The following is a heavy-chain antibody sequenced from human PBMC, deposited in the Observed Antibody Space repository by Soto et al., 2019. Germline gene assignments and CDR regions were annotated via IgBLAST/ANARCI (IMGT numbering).Heavy chain of an antibody. CDR3: ARGLTDYGDYEWAFDI. J-gene: IGHJ3*02. CDR1: GYTFTSYD. D-gene: IGHD4-17*01. CDR2: MNPNSGNT. Sequence: ASVKVSCKASGYTFTSYDINWVRQATGQGLEWMGWMNPNSGNTGYAQKFQGRVTMTRNTSISTAYMELSSLRSEDTAVYYCARGLTDYGDYEWAFDIWGQGTMVTVSS. V-gene: IGHV1-8*01.